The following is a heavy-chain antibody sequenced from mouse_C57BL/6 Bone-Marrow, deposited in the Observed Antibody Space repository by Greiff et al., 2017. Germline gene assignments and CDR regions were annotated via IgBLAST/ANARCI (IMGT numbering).Heavy chain of an antibody. J-gene: IGHJ4*01. D-gene: IGHD1-1*01. CDR3: ARGDYGSSSPMDY. CDR1: GYTFTSYG. V-gene: IGHV1-81*01. Sequence: VKLMESGAELVRPGASVKLSCKASGYTFTSYGISWVKQRTGQGLEWIGEIYPRSGNTYYNEKFKGKATLTADKSSSTAYMELRSLTAEDSAVYFCARGDYGSSSPMDYWGQGTSVTVSS. CDR2: IYPRSGNT.